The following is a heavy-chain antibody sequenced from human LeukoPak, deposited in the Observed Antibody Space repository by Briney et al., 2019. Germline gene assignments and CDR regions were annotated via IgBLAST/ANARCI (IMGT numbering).Heavy chain of an antibody. J-gene: IGHJ4*02. CDR1: GGTFSSYA. CDR3: ARVRYRLAETYIDY. V-gene: IGHV1-69*06. Sequence: ASVKVSCKASGGTFSSYAISWVRQAPGQGLEWMGGIIPIFGTANYAQKFQGRVTITADKSTSTAYMELSSLRSEDTAVYYCARVRYRLAETYIDYWGQGTLVTVSS. CDR2: IIPIFGTA. D-gene: IGHD3-16*01.